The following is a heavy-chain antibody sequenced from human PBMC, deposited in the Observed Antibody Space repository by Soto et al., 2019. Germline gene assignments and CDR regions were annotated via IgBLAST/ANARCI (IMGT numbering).Heavy chain of an antibody. CDR3: ARYLCYYDVGYYYMDF. J-gene: IGHJ6*03. V-gene: IGHV5-51*01. CDR1: GYSFTSYW. Sequence: GESLKISCKGSGYSFTSYWIGWVRQMPGKGLEWMGIIYPGDSDTRYSPSFQGQVTISADKSISTAYLQWSSPKASDTAMYYCARYLCYYDVGYYYMDFWGKGTTVTVS. CDR2: IYPGDSDT. D-gene: IGHD3-22*01.